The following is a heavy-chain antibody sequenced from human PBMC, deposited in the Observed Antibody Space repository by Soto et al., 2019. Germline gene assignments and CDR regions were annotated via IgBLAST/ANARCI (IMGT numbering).Heavy chain of an antibody. D-gene: IGHD2-8*01. CDR3: AKAGGGPAVYCNIGGCHYKLVNYMDV. CDR2: IRQDGRDK. V-gene: IGHV3-7*01. J-gene: IGHJ6*03. Sequence: EVQLVESGGGLVQPGGSLRLSCTASGFTFSGYWMNWVRQAPGKGLEWVANIRQDGRDKYYVDSVKGRFTISRDNAKNSLYLQMNSLTAEDTAVYYCAKAGGGPAVYCNIGGCHYKLVNYMDVWGKGTTVSVSS. CDR1: GFTFSGYW.